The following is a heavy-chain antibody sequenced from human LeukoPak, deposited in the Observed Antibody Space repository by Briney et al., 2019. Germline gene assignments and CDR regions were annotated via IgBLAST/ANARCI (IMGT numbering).Heavy chain of an antibody. CDR2: ISYDGSNK. CDR1: GFTFSSYG. D-gene: IGHD3-3*01. V-gene: IGHV3-30*18. Sequence: QPGGSLRLSCAASGFTFSSYGMHWVRQAPGKGLEWVAVISYDGSNKYYADSVKGRFTISRDNSKNTLYLQMNSLRAEDTAVYYCAKDVTIFGVVITPYYFDYWGQGTLVTVSS. J-gene: IGHJ4*02. CDR3: AKDVTIFGVVITPYYFDY.